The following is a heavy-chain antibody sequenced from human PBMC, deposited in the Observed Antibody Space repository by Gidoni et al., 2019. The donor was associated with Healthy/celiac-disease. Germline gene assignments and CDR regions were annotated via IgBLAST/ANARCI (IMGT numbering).Heavy chain of an antibody. J-gene: IGHJ4*02. V-gene: IGHV1-46*01. Sequence: QVQLVQSGAEVKKPGASVKVSCKASGYTFTSYYMHWVRQAPGQGLEWMGIINPSGGSTSYAQKFQGRVTMTRDTSTSTVYMELSSLRSEDTAVYYCARDSTRSTSSTPGGPFDYWGQGTLVTVSS. CDR2: INPSGGST. D-gene: IGHD2-2*01. CDR1: GYTFTSYY. CDR3: ARDSTRSTSSTPGGPFDY.